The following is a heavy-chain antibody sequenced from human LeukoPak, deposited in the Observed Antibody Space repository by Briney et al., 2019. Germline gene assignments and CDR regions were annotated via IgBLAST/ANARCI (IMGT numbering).Heavy chain of an antibody. CDR3: AKGGGGYKTPTDY. CDR2: ISWNSGSI. J-gene: IGHJ4*02. V-gene: IGHV3-9*01. Sequence: GGSLRLSCAASGFTFSSYSMNWVRQAPGKGLEWVSGISWNSGSIGYADSVKGRFTISRDNAKNSLYLQMNSLRAEDTALYYCAKGGGGYKTPTDYWGQGTLVTVSS. CDR1: GFTFSSYS. D-gene: IGHD5-24*01.